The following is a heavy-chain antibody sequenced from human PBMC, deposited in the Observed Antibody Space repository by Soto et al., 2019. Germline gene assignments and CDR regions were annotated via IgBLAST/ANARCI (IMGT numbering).Heavy chain of an antibody. CDR1: GFTFGNYP. V-gene: IGHV3-23*01. Sequence: EVQLLESGGGLVQPGGSLRLSCAAYGFTFGNYPMTWVRQAPGKGLEWVSTISGSGSTTHYADSVKGRFTISRDNPKNTVDLQMNSLRAEDTALYYCAKARREELDYWGQGTLVTVSS. CDR2: ISGSGSTT. D-gene: IGHD1-1*01. CDR3: AKARREELDY. J-gene: IGHJ4*02.